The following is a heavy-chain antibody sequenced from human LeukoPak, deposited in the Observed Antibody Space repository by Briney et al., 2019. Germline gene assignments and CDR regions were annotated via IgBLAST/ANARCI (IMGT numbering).Heavy chain of an antibody. D-gene: IGHD2-21*02. J-gene: IGHJ4*02. CDR3: ARDLTKVITAIRGIDY. Sequence: GRSLRLSCAASGLTFSSFAMHWVRQDPGKGLKWLAVISYDGTNEYYADSVKGRFTISRDNSKNTLYLQLNSLRTEDTAVYFCARDLTKVITAIRGIDYWGQGTLVTVSS. CDR2: ISYDGTNE. CDR1: GLTFSSFA. V-gene: IGHV3-30-3*01.